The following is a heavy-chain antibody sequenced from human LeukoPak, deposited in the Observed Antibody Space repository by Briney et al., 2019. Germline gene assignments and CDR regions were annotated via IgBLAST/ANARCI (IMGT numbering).Heavy chain of an antibody. D-gene: IGHD3-3*01. CDR1: GFTFRNFA. J-gene: IGHJ4*02. V-gene: IGHV3-23*01. Sequence: GGSLRLSCAASGFTFRNFAIAWVRQAAGKGREWVSSITDTGDATGHTGFVKGRLTISRDKSKGTVWLQVNSLRAEATAIYCCAKSDFGSDGCKLYDYWAQGTQVTVSS. CDR3: AKSDFGSDGCKLYDY. CDR2: ITDTGDAT.